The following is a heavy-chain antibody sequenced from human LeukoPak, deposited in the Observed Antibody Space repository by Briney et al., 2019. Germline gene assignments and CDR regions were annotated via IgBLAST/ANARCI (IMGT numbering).Heavy chain of an antibody. V-gene: IGHV3-7*01. Sequence: GGSLRPSCAASGFTFSSYWMSWVRQAPGKGLEWVANIKQDGSEKYYVDSVKGRFTISRDNAKNSLYLQMNSLRAEDTAVYYCARPIAAAGTANYGMDVWGQGTTVTVSS. CDR1: GFTFSSYW. CDR3: ARPIAAAGTANYGMDV. CDR2: IKQDGSEK. D-gene: IGHD6-13*01. J-gene: IGHJ6*02.